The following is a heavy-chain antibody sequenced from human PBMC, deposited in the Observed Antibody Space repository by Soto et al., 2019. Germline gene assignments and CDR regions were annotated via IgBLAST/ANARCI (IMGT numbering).Heavy chain of an antibody. D-gene: IGHD1-26*01. J-gene: IGHJ4*02. Sequence: SETLSLTCTVSGGSISSYYWSWIRQPPGKGLEWIGYIYYSGSTNYNPSLKSRVTVSVDTSKNQFSLNLSSVTAADTAVYYCARAPRWDVLDYWGQGTLVTVSS. CDR1: GGSISSYY. CDR3: ARAPRWDVLDY. CDR2: IYYSGST. V-gene: IGHV4-59*01.